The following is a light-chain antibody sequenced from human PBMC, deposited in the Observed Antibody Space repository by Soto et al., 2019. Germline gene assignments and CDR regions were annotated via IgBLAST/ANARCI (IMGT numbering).Light chain of an antibody. CDR2: SAF. J-gene: IGKJ1*01. CDR3: QYYGSSPWT. Sequence: EIVLTQSPGPLSLSPGERGTLSCRASQSVSSNYLAWYQQKPGQAPRLLIYSAFSRATGIPDRLSGSGSGTDFTLTISRLEPEDFAVYYCQYYGSSPWTFGQGTKVEIK. CDR1: QSVSSNY. V-gene: IGKV3-20*01.